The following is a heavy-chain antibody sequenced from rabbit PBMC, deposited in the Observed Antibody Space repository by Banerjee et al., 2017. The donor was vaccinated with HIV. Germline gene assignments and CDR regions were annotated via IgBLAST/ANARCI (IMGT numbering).Heavy chain of an antibody. CDR3: ARTTMTMVIANL. CDR1: GFSFSSSYY. V-gene: IGHV1S40*01. D-gene: IGHD2-1*01. CDR2: IYVGSSGST. J-gene: IGHJ4*01. Sequence: QSLEESGGDLVKPGASLTLTCTASGFSFSSSYYMCWVRQAPGKGLEWIGCIYVGSSGSTYYASGAKGRFTISKTSSTTVTLQMPSLTVADTATYFCARTTMTMVIANLWGQGTLVTVS.